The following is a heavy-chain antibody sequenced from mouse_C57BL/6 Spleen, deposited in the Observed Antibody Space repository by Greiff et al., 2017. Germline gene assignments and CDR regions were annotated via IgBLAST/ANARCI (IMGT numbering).Heavy chain of an antibody. V-gene: IGHV1-55*01. CDR3: ARGHYSKAMDY. CDR2: IYPGSGSA. D-gene: IGHD2-5*01. J-gene: IGHJ4*01. CDR1: GYTFTSYW. Sequence: QVQLKQPGAELVKPGASVKMSCKASGYTFTSYWITWVKQRPGQGLEWIGDIYPGSGSANYNEKFKSKATLTVDTSSSTAYMQLSSLTSEDSAVYYCARGHYSKAMDYWGQGTSVTVSS.